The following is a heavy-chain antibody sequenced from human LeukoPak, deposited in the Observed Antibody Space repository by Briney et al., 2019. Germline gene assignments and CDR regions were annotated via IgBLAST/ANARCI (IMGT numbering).Heavy chain of an antibody. V-gene: IGHV3-30-3*01. J-gene: IGHJ4*02. Sequence: GRSLRLSCAASGFTFSSYAMHWVRQAPGKGLEWVAVISYDGSNKYYADSVKGRFTISRDNSKNTLYLQMNSLRAEDTAVYYCARARIFSGSYFFDYWGQGTLVTVSS. CDR1: GFTFSSYA. D-gene: IGHD1-26*01. CDR2: ISYDGSNK. CDR3: ARARIFSGSYFFDY.